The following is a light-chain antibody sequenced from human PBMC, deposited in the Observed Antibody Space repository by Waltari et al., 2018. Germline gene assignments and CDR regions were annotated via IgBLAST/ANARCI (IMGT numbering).Light chain of an antibody. CDR1: QSINNL. V-gene: IGKV1-5*03. CDR2: EAS. J-gene: IGKJ2*03. Sequence: DIQMTQSPSTLSASVGDRVTITCRASQSINNLLAWYQQKPGYAPKVLIYEASNLESGVPSRFSGSGSGTEFTLTISSLQPDDFGTYYCQHYHSYPVSFGQGTKLEIK. CDR3: QHYHSYPVS.